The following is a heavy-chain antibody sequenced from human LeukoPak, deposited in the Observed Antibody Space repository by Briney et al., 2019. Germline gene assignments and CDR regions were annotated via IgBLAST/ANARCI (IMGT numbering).Heavy chain of an antibody. V-gene: IGHV3-30*18. CDR1: GFNFSTYG. Sequence: PGGSLRLSCAASGFNFSTYGMHWVRQAPGKGLEWVAVISYDGINKYYADSVKGRFTISRDSSKNMLYLQMSSLRAEDTAVYYCAKDHVTSSSWFPDYWGQGTLVTVSS. CDR2: ISYDGINK. CDR3: AKDHVTSSSWFPDY. J-gene: IGHJ4*02. D-gene: IGHD6-13*01.